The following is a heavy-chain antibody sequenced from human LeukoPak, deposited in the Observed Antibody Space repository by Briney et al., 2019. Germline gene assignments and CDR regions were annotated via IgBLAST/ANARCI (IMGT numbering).Heavy chain of an antibody. D-gene: IGHD6-13*01. Sequence: SETLSLTCTVSGSSISSSSYYWGWIRQPPGKGPEWIGSIYYSGSTYYNPSLKSRVTISVDTSKNQFSLKLSSVTAADTAVYYCARLVQQLFYYYYMDVWGKGTTVTVSS. CDR3: ARLVQQLFYYYYMDV. CDR2: IYYSGST. J-gene: IGHJ6*03. V-gene: IGHV4-39*01. CDR1: GSSISSSSYY.